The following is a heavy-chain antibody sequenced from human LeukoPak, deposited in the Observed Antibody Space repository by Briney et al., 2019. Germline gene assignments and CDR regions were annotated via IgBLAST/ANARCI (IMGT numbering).Heavy chain of an antibody. CDR3: ARGGCQSCYNY. V-gene: IGHV1-8*03. CDR2: INPDSGNT. D-gene: IGHD2-15*01. CDR1: GYTFTNYD. Sequence: ASVKVSCKASGYTFTNYDINWVRQATGEGPEWMGWINPDSGNTGYAQKFQGRVTLTRDTSINTAYMELSNLKSEDTAVYYCARGGCQSCYNYWGQGTLVTVSS. J-gene: IGHJ4*02.